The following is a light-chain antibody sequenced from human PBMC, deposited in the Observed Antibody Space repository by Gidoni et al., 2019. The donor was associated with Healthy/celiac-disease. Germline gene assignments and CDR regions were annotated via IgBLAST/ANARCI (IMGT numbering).Light chain of an antibody. CDR3: QQYNSYSPQYS. Sequence: DIQMPQTPSTLSASVGERVTITCRASHSISSWLAWYPQKPGNAPKLLIYKASSLESGVPSRFSGSGSGTEFTLTISSLQPDDFATYYCQQYNSYSPQYSFGQGTKLEIK. J-gene: IGKJ2*03. CDR1: HSISSW. CDR2: KAS. V-gene: IGKV1-5*03.